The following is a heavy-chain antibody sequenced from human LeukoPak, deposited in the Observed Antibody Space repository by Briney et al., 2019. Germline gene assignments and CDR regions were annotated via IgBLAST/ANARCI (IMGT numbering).Heavy chain of an antibody. J-gene: IGHJ1*01. CDR1: GGSVGSNY. CDR2: ISYSGDT. Sequence: PSETLSLTCSVSGGSVGSNYWSWVRQPPGKGLEWIGYISYSGDTKYNPSLKSRLSMSVDTSKNQCSLMLTSVTAADTAVYYCARGSGWYPHWGQGTPVTVSS. CDR3: ARGSGWYPH. D-gene: IGHD6-19*01. V-gene: IGHV4-59*02.